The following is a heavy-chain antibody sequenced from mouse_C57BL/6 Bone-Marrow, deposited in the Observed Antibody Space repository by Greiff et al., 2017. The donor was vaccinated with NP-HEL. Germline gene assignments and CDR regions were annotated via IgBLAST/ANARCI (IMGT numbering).Heavy chain of an antibody. Sequence: SGAELVRPGASVTLSCKASGYTFTDYEMHWVKQTPVHGLEWIGAIDPETGGTAYNQKFKGKAILTADKSSSTAYMELRSLTSEDSAVYYCTLHYYGSFYWYFDVWGTGTTVTVSS. D-gene: IGHD1-1*01. CDR2: IDPETGGT. J-gene: IGHJ1*03. CDR3: TLHYYGSFYWYFDV. CDR1: GYTFTDYE. V-gene: IGHV1-15*01.